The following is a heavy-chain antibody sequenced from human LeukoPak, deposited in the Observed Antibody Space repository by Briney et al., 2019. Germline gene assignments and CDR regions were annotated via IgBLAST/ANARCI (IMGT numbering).Heavy chain of an antibody. Sequence: NPSETLSLTCTVSGGSISSSYWSWIRQPPGKGLEWIGYIYYSGSTNYNPSLESRVSISVDTSKNQFSLKLTSVTAADTAVYYCARLLWFGDLRGRGPVDIWGQGTMVTVSS. J-gene: IGHJ3*02. D-gene: IGHD3-10*01. CDR3: ARLLWFGDLRGRGPVDI. CDR1: GGSISSSY. V-gene: IGHV4-59*01. CDR2: IYYSGST.